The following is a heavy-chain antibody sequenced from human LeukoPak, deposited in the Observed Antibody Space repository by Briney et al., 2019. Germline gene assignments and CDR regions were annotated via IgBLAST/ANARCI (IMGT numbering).Heavy chain of an antibody. D-gene: IGHD3-3*01. CDR2: IKQDGSEK. CDR1: GFTFSSSA. J-gene: IGHJ4*02. CDR3: ARFGAEADYFDY. Sequence: GGSLRLSCAASGFTFSSSAMSWVRQAPGKGLEWVANIKQDGSEKYYVDSVKGRFTISRDNAKNSLYLQMNSLRAEDTAVYYCARFGAEADYFDYWGQGTLVTVSS. V-gene: IGHV3-7*03.